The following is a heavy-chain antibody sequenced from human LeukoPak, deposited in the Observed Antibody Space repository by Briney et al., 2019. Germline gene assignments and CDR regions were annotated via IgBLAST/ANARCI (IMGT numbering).Heavy chain of an antibody. J-gene: IGHJ4*02. D-gene: IGHD3-10*01. CDR3: ANAYYYADY. Sequence: GGSLRLSCAASGFTFSSYGIHWVRQAPGKGLEWVTFIGYDGRNKYYADSVKGRFTISRDNSKNTLYLQMNSLRAEDTAVYYCANAYYYADYWGQGTLVTVSS. V-gene: IGHV3-30*02. CDR1: GFTFSSYG. CDR2: IGYDGRNK.